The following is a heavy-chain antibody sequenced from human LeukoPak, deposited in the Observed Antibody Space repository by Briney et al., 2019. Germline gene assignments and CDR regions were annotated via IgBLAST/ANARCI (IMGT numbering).Heavy chain of an antibody. CDR2: ISYDGSNK. D-gene: IGHD4-23*01. CDR1: GFTFSSYA. Sequence: GGSLRLSCAASGFTFSSYAMHWVRQAPGKGLEWVAVISYDGSNKYYADSVKGRFTISRDNSKNTLYLQMNSLRAEDTAVYYCAKYVSGGEYGGMWYYYGMDVWGQGTTVTVSS. V-gene: IGHV3-30-3*02. CDR3: AKYVSGGEYGGMWYYYGMDV. J-gene: IGHJ6*02.